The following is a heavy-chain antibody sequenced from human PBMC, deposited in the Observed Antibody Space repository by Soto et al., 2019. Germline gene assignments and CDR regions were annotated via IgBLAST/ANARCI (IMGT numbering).Heavy chain of an antibody. J-gene: IGHJ3*02. CDR2: INHSGST. CDR1: GGSFSGYY. CDR3: ARPVGATTIAFDI. Sequence: SETLSLTWAVYGGSFSGYYWSWIRQPPGKGLEWIGEINHSGSTNYNPSLKSRVTISVDTSKNQFSLKLSSVTAADTAVYYCARPVGATTIAFDIWGQGTMVTV. V-gene: IGHV4-34*01. D-gene: IGHD1-26*01.